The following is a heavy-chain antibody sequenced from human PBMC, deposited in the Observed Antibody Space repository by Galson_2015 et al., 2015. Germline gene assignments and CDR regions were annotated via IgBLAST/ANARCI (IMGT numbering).Heavy chain of an antibody. CDR1: GFTFRSYS. D-gene: IGHD1-26*01. J-gene: IGHJ6*02. V-gene: IGHV3-48*02. Sequence: SLRLSCAASGFTFRSYSMNWVRQAPGKRLEWISYITNSGNTVYYADSVRGRFTISRDNAMSSLYLQMNSLRDEDTAVYYCSKLGRVDGMVVWGQGDAVTVSS. CDR3: SKLGRVDGMVV. CDR2: ITNSGNTV.